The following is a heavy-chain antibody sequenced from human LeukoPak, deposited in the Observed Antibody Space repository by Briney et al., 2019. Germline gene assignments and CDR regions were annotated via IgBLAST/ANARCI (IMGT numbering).Heavy chain of an antibody. D-gene: IGHD1-26*01. Sequence: GASVKVSCKASGYTFTNYGFSWVRQAPRQGLEWMGWLITHNGNIHYAQNLQGRVTMTTDTSTSTAYMELRSLRSDDTAVYYCARDLRRGSYYDGHYLDYWGQGTLVTVSS. CDR3: ARDLRRGSYYDGHYLDY. CDR1: GYTFTNYG. CDR2: LITHNGNI. J-gene: IGHJ4*02. V-gene: IGHV1-18*01.